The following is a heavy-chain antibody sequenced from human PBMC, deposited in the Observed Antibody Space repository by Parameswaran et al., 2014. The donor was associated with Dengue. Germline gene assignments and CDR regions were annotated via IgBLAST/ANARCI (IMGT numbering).Heavy chain of an antibody. J-gene: IGHJ4*02. CDR3: ARGPTYNWNYFRPFDY. CDR2: IYYSGST. V-gene: IGHV4-59*01. Sequence: VRQMPGKGLEWIGYIYYSGSTNYNPSLKSRVTISVDTSKNQFSLKLSSVTAADTAVYYCARGPTYNWNYFRPFDYWGQGTLVTVSS. D-gene: IGHD1-7*01.